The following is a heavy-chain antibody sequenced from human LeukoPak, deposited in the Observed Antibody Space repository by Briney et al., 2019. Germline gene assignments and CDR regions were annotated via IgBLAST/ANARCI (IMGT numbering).Heavy chain of an antibody. CDR2: MNPNSGNT. CDR1: GYTFTSYD. V-gene: IGHV1-8*01. Sequence: GASVKVSCKASGYTFTSYDINWVRQATGQGLERMGWMNPNSGNTGYAQKFQGRVTMTRNTSISTAYMELSSLRSEDTAVYYCARGTTILYYGSGSAPDYWGQGTLVTVSS. J-gene: IGHJ4*02. CDR3: ARGTTILYYGSGSAPDY. D-gene: IGHD3-10*01.